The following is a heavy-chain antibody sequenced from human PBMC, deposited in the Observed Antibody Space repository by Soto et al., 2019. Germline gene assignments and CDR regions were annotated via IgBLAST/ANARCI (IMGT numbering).Heavy chain of an antibody. D-gene: IGHD2-8*01. CDR2: MNPNRGNT. CDR3: ARELNTKGEDY. V-gene: IGHV1-8*01. CDR1: GYTFPSYD. J-gene: IGHJ4*02. Sequence: QVQWVQPGAEGKKPGASVKVSGKASGYTFPSYDINWVRQATGQGLEWMGWMNPNRGNTGYAQKFQGRVTMTRNTSISTAYMELSSLRSEDTAVYYCARELNTKGEDYWGQGTLVTVSS.